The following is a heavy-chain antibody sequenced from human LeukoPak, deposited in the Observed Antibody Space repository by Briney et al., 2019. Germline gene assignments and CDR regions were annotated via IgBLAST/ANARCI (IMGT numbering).Heavy chain of an antibody. D-gene: IGHD4-17*01. Sequence: PSETLSLTCSVSGDSIIGYYWGWIRQPPGKGLEWIGYIYYSGSTNYNPSLKSRVTISVDTSKNQFSLKLSSVTAADTAVYYCARGYGDYYSPFDPWGQGTLVTVSS. CDR1: GDSIIGYY. CDR2: IYYSGST. J-gene: IGHJ5*02. V-gene: IGHV4-59*01. CDR3: ARGYGDYYSPFDP.